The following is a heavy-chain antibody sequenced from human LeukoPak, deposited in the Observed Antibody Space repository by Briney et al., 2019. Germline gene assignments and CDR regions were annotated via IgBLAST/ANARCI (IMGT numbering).Heavy chain of an antibody. CDR2: ISGSGDRT. CDR1: GFTFSSYA. V-gene: IGHV3-23*01. Sequence: GGSLRLSCATSGFTFSSYAMTWVRQAPGKGLEWVSAISGSGDRTNYADSVKGRFTISRDNAKNSLYLQMNSLRAEDTALYYCAKDMVRGVIITGPFDYWGQGTLVTVSS. D-gene: IGHD3-10*01. CDR3: AKDMVRGVIITGPFDY. J-gene: IGHJ4*02.